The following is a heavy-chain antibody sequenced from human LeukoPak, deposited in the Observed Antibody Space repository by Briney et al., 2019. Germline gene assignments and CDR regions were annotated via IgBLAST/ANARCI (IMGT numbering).Heavy chain of an antibody. CDR1: GGSISSSNW. D-gene: IGHD5-18*01. V-gene: IGHV4-4*02. Sequence: SETLSLTCAVSGGSISSSNWWSWVRQPPGKGLEWIGEIYHSGSTNYNPSLKSRVTISVDKSKNQFSLKLSSVTAADTAVYYCAREGGSYGLIFDYWGQGTLVTVSS. CDR3: AREGGSYGLIFDY. J-gene: IGHJ4*02. CDR2: IYHSGST.